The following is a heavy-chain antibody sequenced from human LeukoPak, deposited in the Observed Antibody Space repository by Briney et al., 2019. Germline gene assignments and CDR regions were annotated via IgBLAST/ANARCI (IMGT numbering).Heavy chain of an antibody. CDR1: GFAFSSYA. Sequence: TGGSLRLSCAASGFAFSSYAFTWVRQAPGKGLEWVSSIDNSGVNTFYADSVKGRFTVSRDNSRNTLYLQMNSLRVDDTAIYYCAKIPLAAAGYWGQGTLVTVSS. CDR2: IDNSGVNT. CDR3: AKIPLAAAGY. J-gene: IGHJ4*02. V-gene: IGHV3-23*01. D-gene: IGHD6-13*01.